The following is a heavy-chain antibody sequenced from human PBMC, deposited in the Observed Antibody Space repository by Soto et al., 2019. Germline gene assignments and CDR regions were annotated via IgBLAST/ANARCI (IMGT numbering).Heavy chain of an antibody. V-gene: IGHV4-61*01. Sequence: SETLSLTCTVSGGSVSSGSYYWSWIRQPPGKGLEWIGYIYYSGSTNYNPSLRSRVTISVDTSKNQFSLKLSSVTAADTAVYYCARDVFVPYYSSGYYYRYFYYWGQGTLVTVSS. J-gene: IGHJ4*02. D-gene: IGHD3-22*01. CDR3: ARDVFVPYYSSGYYYRYFYY. CDR1: GGSVSSGSYY. CDR2: IYYSGST.